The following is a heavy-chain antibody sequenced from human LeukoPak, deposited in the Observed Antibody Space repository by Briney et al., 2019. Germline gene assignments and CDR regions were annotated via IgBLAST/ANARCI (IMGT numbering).Heavy chain of an antibody. V-gene: IGHV3-23*01. Sequence: GGSLRLSCAASGFTFSSYATSWVRQAPGKGLEWVSAISGSGGSTYYADSVKSRFTISRDNSKNTLYLQMNSLRAEDTAVYYCAKDYSSSWYTVGYWGQGTLVTVSS. CDR1: GFTFSSYA. J-gene: IGHJ4*02. CDR3: AKDYSSSWYTVGY. D-gene: IGHD6-13*01. CDR2: ISGSGGST.